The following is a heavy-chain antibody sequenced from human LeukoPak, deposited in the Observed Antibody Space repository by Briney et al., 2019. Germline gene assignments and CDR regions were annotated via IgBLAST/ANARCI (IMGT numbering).Heavy chain of an antibody. CDR2: IIPMSGTT. CDR1: GDTFSSYA. CDR3: ARSNNVFFAVGH. J-gene: IGHJ4*02. Sequence: SVKVSCKASGDTFSSYAFSWVRQAPGQGLEWMGAIIPMSGTTHYAQNFQGRVTITSDESTRTVYLEVTSLRSEDTALYYCARSNNVFFAVGHWGQGTLVTVSS. D-gene: IGHD4-23*01. V-gene: IGHV1-69*01.